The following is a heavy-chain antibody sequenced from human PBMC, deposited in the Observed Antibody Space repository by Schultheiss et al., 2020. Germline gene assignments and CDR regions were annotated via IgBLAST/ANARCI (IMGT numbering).Heavy chain of an antibody. D-gene: IGHD3-16*01. J-gene: IGHJ6*02. CDR2: ISSSGSTI. V-gene: IGHV3-11*04. Sequence: GGSLRLSCAASGFTFSDYYMSWIRQAPGKGLEWVSYISSSGSTIYYADSVKGRFTISRDNSKNTLYLQMNSLRAEDTAVYYCVKDRGGYYSYGMDVWGQGTTVTVSS. CDR1: GFTFSDYY. CDR3: VKDRGGYYSYGMDV.